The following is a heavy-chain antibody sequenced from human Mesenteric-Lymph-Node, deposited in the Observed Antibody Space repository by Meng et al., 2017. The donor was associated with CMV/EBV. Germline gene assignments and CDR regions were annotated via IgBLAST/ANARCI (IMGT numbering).Heavy chain of an antibody. D-gene: IGHD2-15*01. V-gene: IGHV3-30*02. CDR1: GFTFSSYS. Sequence: GESLKISCAASGFTFSSYSMHWVRQAPGKGLEWVAFIRYDGSNKNYADSVKGRFTISRDNSKNTLYLQMNSLSSEDTAVYYCAKDSTGYCSGTGCYPPDYWGQGTLVTVSS. CDR3: AKDSTGYCSGTGCYPPDY. CDR2: IRYDGSNK. J-gene: IGHJ4*02.